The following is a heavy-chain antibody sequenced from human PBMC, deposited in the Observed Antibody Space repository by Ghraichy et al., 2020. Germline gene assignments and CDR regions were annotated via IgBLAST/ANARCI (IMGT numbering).Heavy chain of an antibody. Sequence: ASVKVSCKASGYTFTGYYMHWVRQAPGQGLEWMGWINPNSGGTNYAQKFQGRVTMTRDTSISTAYMELSRLRSDDTAVYYCARGGGPGKLRFLEWLLSPFDYWGQGTLVTVSS. CDR3: ARGGGPGKLRFLEWLLSPFDY. D-gene: IGHD3-3*01. CDR1: GYTFTGYY. V-gene: IGHV1-2*02. J-gene: IGHJ4*02. CDR2: INPNSGGT.